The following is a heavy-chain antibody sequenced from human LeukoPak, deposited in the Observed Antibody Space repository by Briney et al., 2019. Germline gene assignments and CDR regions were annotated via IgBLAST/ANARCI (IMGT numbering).Heavy chain of an antibody. CDR1: GGSVSSGSYY. CDR2: IYYSGST. CDR3: ASAGSDDASDI. D-gene: IGHD1-1*01. J-gene: IGHJ3*02. Sequence: SETLSLTCTVSGGSVSSGSYYWSWIRQPPGKGLEWIGYIYYSGSTNYNPSLKSRVTISVDTSKNQFSLKLSSVTAADTAVYYCASAGSDDASDIWGQGTMVTVSS. V-gene: IGHV4-61*01.